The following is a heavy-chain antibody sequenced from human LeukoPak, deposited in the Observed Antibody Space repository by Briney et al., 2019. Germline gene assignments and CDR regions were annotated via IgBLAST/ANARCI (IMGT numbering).Heavy chain of an antibody. V-gene: IGHV4-39*01. CDR3: ARRPFHDILSGPKGAFDI. J-gene: IGHJ3*02. CDR2: IYGSGNT. CDR1: GGSISSTNYY. Sequence: SETLSLTCTVSGGSISSTNYYWGWLRQHPGKGLEWIGSIYGSGNTAYNPSLNRRATITVATSKSQFSLHLNSVTAADTAVYYCARRPFHDILSGPKGAFDIWGQGTMVTVSS. D-gene: IGHD3-9*01.